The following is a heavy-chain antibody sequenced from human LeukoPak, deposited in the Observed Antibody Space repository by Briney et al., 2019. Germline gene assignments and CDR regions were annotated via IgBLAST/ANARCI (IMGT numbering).Heavy chain of an antibody. D-gene: IGHD3-3*01. V-gene: IGHV3-11*01. CDR3: ARDGRFLEWFQDY. Sequence: GFLRLSCAASGFNFSDYYMRWIRQAPGEGLGWVSYISSSGSTIYYADSVKGRFTISRDNAKNSLYLQMNSLRAEDTAVYYCARDGRFLEWFQDYWGQGTLVTVSS. CDR1: GFNFSDYY. CDR2: ISSSGSTI. J-gene: IGHJ4*02.